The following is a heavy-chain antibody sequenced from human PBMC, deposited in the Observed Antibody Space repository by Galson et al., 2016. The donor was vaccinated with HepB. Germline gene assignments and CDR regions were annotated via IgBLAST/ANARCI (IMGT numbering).Heavy chain of an antibody. CDR3: AREGPNVAVAALDY. J-gene: IGHJ4*02. CDR2: ISSGSSYT. CDR1: GFSFRSHA. Sequence: SLRLSCAVSGFSFRSHAMNWARQAPGKGLEWVSSISSGSSYTYYADSVKGRFTISRDNTRNSLYLQMNSLRVEDTAVYYCAREGPNVAVAALDYWGQGTLVTVSS. D-gene: IGHD6-19*01. V-gene: IGHV3-21*01.